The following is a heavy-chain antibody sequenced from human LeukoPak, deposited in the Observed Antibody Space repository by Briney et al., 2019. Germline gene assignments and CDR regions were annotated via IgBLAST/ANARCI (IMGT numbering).Heavy chain of an antibody. D-gene: IGHD3-9*01. V-gene: IGHV4-30-2*01. CDR3: TRGSYDVLTGYSTLGEY. Sequence: PSETLSLTCAVSGGSISSGGYSWSWIRQLPGKGLEWIGYIYHSGSTYYNPSLKSRLTISLDTSQRQFSLRLSSVTAADTALYYCTRGSYDVLTGYSTLGEYWGQGTLVTVSS. J-gene: IGHJ4*02. CDR1: GGSISSGGYS. CDR2: IYHSGST.